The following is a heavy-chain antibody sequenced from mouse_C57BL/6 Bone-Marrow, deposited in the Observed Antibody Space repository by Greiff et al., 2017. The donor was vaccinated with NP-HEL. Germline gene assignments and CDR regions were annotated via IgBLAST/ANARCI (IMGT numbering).Heavy chain of an antibody. CDR3: ARHETYSNYVAWFAY. Sequence: QVQLKESGAELVKPGASVKLSCKASGYTFTEYTIHWVKQRSGQGLEWIGWFYPGSGSIKYNEKFKDKATLTAEQSSSTVYMELSRLTSEDSAVYFCARHETYSNYVAWFAYWGQGTLVTVSA. D-gene: IGHD2-5*01. CDR2: FYPGSGSI. V-gene: IGHV1-62-2*01. CDR1: GYTFTEYT. J-gene: IGHJ3*01.